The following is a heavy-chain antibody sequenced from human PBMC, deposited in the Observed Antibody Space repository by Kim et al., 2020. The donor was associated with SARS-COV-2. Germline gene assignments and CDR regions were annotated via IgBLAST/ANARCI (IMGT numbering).Heavy chain of an antibody. Sequence: GESLKISCKGSGYSFTTYWIGWVRQMPGKGLEWMGIIYPGNSDTRYSPSFQGQVTISADKSIGTAYLQWSSLKASDTAMYYCARCEGSYYNRANYWGQGTLVTVSS. CDR3: ARCEGSYYNRANY. D-gene: IGHD3-10*01. CDR1: GYSFTTYW. CDR2: IYPGNSDT. J-gene: IGHJ4*02. V-gene: IGHV5-51*01.